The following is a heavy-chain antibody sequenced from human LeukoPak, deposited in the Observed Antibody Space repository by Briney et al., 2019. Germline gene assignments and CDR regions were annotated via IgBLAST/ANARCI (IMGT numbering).Heavy chain of an antibody. Sequence: ASVKVSCKASGYTFTGYYMHWVRQAPGQGLEWMGWINPNSGGTNYAQKFQGRVTMTRDTSISTAYMELSRLRSDDTAVYYCARVLGVPAAYYYYYMDVWGKGTTVTVSS. J-gene: IGHJ6*03. V-gene: IGHV1-2*02. CDR1: GYTFTGYY. D-gene: IGHD2-2*01. CDR3: ARVLGVPAAYYYYYMDV. CDR2: INPNSGGT.